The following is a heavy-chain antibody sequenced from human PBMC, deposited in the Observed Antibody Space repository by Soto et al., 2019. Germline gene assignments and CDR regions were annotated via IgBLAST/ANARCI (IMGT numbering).Heavy chain of an antibody. CDR3: VRDVGGSGRFAP. J-gene: IGHJ5*02. V-gene: IGHV4-4*07. CDR2: IYSSGTT. Sequence: PSETLSLTCTVSGISIDNYYCGWIRQSAGKGLEWIGRIYSSGTTNYNPSLKSRVTMSVDMSKSQFSLNVRSVTAADTAVYYCVRDVGGSGRFAPWGQGTLVTVSS. CDR1: GISIDNYY.